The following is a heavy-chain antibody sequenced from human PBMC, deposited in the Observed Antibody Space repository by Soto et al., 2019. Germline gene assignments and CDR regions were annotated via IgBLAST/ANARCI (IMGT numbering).Heavy chain of an antibody. CDR1: GFTFSTYW. J-gene: IGHJ5*02. CDR2: ITGDGTTS. V-gene: IGHV3-74*01. Sequence: DVQLVESGGGLVQPGGSLRLSCAASGFTFSTYWMHWVRQAPGKGLVWVSHITGDGTTSTYADSVKGRFTISRDNAKNTLSLRMNSLRAEDTAVYYCVRDWYGEHLWGQGTLVTVSS. CDR3: VRDWYGEHL. D-gene: IGHD4-17*01.